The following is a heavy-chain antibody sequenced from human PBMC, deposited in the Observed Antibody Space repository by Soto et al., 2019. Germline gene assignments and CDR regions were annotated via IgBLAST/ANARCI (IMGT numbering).Heavy chain of an antibody. CDR1: GGSVSSGSYY. J-gene: IGHJ4*02. CDR2: IYYSGST. D-gene: IGHD3-3*01. Sequence: QVQLQESGPGLVKPSETLSLTCTVSGGSVSSGSYYWSWIRQPPGKGLEWIGYIYYSGSTNYNPARKSRVTISVAPSKNQSSLKLSSVTAADTAVYYCASGRVWSGYSPFDYWGQGTLVTVSS. CDR3: ASGRVWSGYSPFDY. V-gene: IGHV4-61*01.